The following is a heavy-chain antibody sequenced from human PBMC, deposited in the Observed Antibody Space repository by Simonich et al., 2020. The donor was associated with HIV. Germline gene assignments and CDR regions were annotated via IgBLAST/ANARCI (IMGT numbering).Heavy chain of an antibody. CDR1: GGSFSGYY. V-gene: IGHV4-34*01. D-gene: IGHD2-2*01. J-gene: IGHJ4*02. CDR2: IKHRVST. Sequence: QVQLQQWGAGLLTPSETLSLTCAVYGGSFSGYYWSWIRRPPGKGRGWIGEIKHRVSTNFNPSLKSRVTSSVDTSQNQFSLKLSSVTAADAAVYYCARGFYQRLYYFDYWGQGTLVTVSS. CDR3: ARGFYQRLYYFDY.